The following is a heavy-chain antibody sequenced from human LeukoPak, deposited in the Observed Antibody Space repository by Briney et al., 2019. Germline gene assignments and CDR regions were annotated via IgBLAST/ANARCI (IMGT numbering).Heavy chain of an antibody. V-gene: IGHV4-39*07. CDR3: ASAKVEMATLH. CDR1: GGSISSSSYY. D-gene: IGHD5-24*01. J-gene: IGHJ4*02. CDR2: IYYSGST. Sequence: PSETLSLTCTVSGGSISSSSYYWGWIRQPPGKGLEWIGSIYYSGSTYYNPSLRSRVTISVDTSKNQFSLKLSSVTAADTAVYYCASAKVEMATLHWGQGTLVTVSS.